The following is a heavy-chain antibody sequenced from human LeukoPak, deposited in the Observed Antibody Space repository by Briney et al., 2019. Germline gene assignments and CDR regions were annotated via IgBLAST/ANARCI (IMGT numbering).Heavy chain of an antibody. CDR2: IKSDGSGI. D-gene: IGHD3-3*01. V-gene: IGHV3-74*01. CDR3: VRGQTIDY. Sequence: GGSLRLSWTTSGFAFSNYWMYWVRQAPGKGLVWVSRIKSDGSGITYTDSVEGRFTISRDNVKNTLYLQMNSLRDEDTAVYYCVRGQTIDYWGQGTLVTVSS. J-gene: IGHJ4*02. CDR1: GFAFSNYW.